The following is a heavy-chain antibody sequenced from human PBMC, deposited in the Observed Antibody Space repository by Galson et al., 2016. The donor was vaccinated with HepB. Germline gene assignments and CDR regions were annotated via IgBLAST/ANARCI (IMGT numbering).Heavy chain of an antibody. Sequence: SLRLSCAASGFTFSSYTMNWVRQAPGKGLEWVSSISGSGNSIYNADLVKGRFTISRDNAKNSLYLQMSSLSAEDTAMYYCARSILTGTPLNDYWGQGILVTVSS. D-gene: IGHD3-9*01. CDR3: ARSILTGTPLNDY. CDR1: GFTFSSYT. CDR2: ISGSGNSI. J-gene: IGHJ4*02. V-gene: IGHV3-21*06.